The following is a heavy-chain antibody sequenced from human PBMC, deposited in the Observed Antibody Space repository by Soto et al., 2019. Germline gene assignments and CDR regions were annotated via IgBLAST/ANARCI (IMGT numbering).Heavy chain of an antibody. D-gene: IGHD3-9*01. CDR1: GYTFTSYD. Sequence: QVQLVQSGAEVKKPGASVKVSCKASGYTFTSYDINWVRQATGQGLEWMGWMNPNSGNTGYAQKFQGRVTMTRNTSIRTAYMEPSSLTSQDTSVYYCARERTTIRMDVWGQGTTVTVSS. CDR2: MNPNSGNT. J-gene: IGHJ6*02. CDR3: ARERTTIRMDV. V-gene: IGHV1-8*01.